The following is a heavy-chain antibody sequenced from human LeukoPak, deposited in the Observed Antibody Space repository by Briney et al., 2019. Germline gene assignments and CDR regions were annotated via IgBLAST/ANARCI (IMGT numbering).Heavy chain of an antibody. CDR1: GGSIGNYY. Sequence: SETLSLTCTVSGGSIGNYYWSWIRPPPGRGLEWIGYIYNSGSTNYNPSLKGRVTISVDTSRNQFSLDLISVTAADTAVYFCARLDLTGPYYFDYWGQGTLVTVSS. V-gene: IGHV4-59*01. D-gene: IGHD3-9*01. J-gene: IGHJ4*02. CDR3: ARLDLTGPYYFDY. CDR2: IYNSGST.